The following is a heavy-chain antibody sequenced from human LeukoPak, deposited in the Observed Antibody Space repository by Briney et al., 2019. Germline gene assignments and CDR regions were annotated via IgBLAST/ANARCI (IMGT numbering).Heavy chain of an antibody. Sequence: ASVKVSCKASGYTFTSYDINWVRQATGQGLEWMGWMNPNSGNTGYAQKFQGRVTMTRDTSISTAYMELSRLRSDDTAVYYCARRVTGDYFDYWGQGTLVTVSS. CDR2: MNPNSGNT. CDR1: GYTFTSYD. CDR3: ARRVTGDYFDY. V-gene: IGHV1-8*01. J-gene: IGHJ4*02.